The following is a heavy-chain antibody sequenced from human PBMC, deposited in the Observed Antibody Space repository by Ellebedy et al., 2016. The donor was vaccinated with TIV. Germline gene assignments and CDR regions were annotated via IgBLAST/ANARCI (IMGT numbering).Heavy chain of an antibody. V-gene: IGHV1-18*01. CDR3: ARAITDTTLTDGYYYYGMDV. D-gene: IGHD4-17*01. CDR1: GFTFSSYG. CDR2: INTYSGDS. Sequence: ASVKVSXXASGFTFSSYGVSWVRQAPGQGLEWLGWINTYSGDSNYAQKLRGRATVTTDTSTSTAYMELRSLRSDDSAVYYCARAITDTTLTDGYYYYGMDVWGQGTTVTVSS. J-gene: IGHJ6*02.